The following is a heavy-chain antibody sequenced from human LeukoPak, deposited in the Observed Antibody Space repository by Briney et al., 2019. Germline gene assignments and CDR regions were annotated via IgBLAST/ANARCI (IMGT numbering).Heavy chain of an antibody. V-gene: IGHV1-46*01. CDR2: INPSGGST. CDR3: ARLGYCSSTSCQ. CDR1: GYTFTSYP. D-gene: IGHD2-2*01. Sequence: ASVKVSCKASGYTFTSYPIHWVLQAPGQGLEWMGIINPSGGSTNFAQKFQGRVTLTRDTSTSTVYMDLSSLRSEDTAVYYCARLGYCSSTSCQWGQGTLVTVSS. J-gene: IGHJ4*02.